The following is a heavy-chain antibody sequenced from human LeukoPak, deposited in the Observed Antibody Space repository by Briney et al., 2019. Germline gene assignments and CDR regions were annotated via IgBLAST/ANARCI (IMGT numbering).Heavy chain of an antibody. V-gene: IGHV3-49*04. J-gene: IGHJ4*02. Sequence: GGSLRLSCTASGFTFSDFAMSCVSQAPGKGLEWVSFIRSTTYDETTEYAASVQGRFTISRDDFRGIAYLQMNSLKTEDTAVYYCARCCGGDCSAFDNWGQGTLVTVSS. D-gene: IGHD2-21*02. CDR1: GFTFSDFA. CDR3: ARCCGGDCSAFDN. CDR2: IRSTTYDETT.